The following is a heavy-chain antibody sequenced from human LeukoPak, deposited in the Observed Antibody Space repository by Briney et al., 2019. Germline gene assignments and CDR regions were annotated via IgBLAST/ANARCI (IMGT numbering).Heavy chain of an antibody. J-gene: IGHJ5*02. CDR3: ARHLRGLDL. Sequence: AGESLKISCQGSGNTFNNYWISGVRQLPGKGLEWRAFFYAADSDTRYSTSFQAQFTLSVDKSISTVYLQWSSLKASDTAVYYCARHLRGLDLWGQGTLVTVSS. CDR1: GNTFNNYW. V-gene: IGHV5-51*01. CDR2: FYAADSDT. D-gene: IGHD3-10*01.